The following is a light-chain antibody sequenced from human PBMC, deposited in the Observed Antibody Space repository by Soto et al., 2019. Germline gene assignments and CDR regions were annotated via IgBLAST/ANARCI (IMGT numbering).Light chain of an antibody. CDR3: QQYDDYPWT. J-gene: IGKJ1*01. CDR1: QSISSW. V-gene: IGKV1-5*01. Sequence: DIQMTQSPSTLSASVGDRATITCRASQSISSWLAWYQQKPGKAPKLLIYDASSLESGVPSRFSGTGSGTEFTLTISSLQPDDFATYYCQQYDDYPWTFGQGTKVDI. CDR2: DAS.